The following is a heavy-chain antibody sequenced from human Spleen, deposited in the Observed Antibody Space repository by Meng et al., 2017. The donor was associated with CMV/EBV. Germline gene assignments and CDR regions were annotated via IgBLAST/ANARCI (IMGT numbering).Heavy chain of an antibody. J-gene: IGHJ6*02. Sequence: GESLKISCVVSGFTFSNFGMSWVRQAPGKGLEWVSSISRGGDYIYHADSVKGRFTISRDNAKNSLYLQMNSLRAEDTAVYYCARDKTPGYGMDVWGQGTTVTVSS. CDR1: GFTFSNFG. CDR2: ISRGGDYI. CDR3: ARDKTPGYGMDV. V-gene: IGHV3-21*06.